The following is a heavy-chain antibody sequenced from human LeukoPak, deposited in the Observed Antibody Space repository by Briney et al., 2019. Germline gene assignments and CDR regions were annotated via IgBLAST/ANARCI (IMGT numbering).Heavy chain of an antibody. CDR1: GYTFTNNF. D-gene: IGHD1-26*01. Sequence: PAASVKVSCKASGYTFTNNFMHWVRQAPGQGLEWMGIINPSGDNTWYAQKFQGRVTMTRDMSTSTVYMELSSLRSEDTAVYYCARVGWGLLRSAFDIWGQGTMVTVSS. CDR2: INPSGDNT. V-gene: IGHV1-46*01. J-gene: IGHJ3*02. CDR3: ARVGWGLLRSAFDI.